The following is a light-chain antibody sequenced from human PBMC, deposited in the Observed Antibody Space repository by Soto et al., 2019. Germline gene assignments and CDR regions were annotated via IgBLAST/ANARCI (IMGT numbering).Light chain of an antibody. J-gene: IGKJ1*01. CDR3: HHYGGMWT. Sequence: DIQMTQSPSTLSASVGDRVTITCRASQSITNRLAWYQQKPGKAPKVLIYDASNLEYGVPSRFSGSGFGTEFILTISSLQPDDFATYWCHHYGGMWTFGQGTKVEMK. CDR1: QSITNR. V-gene: IGKV1-5*01. CDR2: DAS.